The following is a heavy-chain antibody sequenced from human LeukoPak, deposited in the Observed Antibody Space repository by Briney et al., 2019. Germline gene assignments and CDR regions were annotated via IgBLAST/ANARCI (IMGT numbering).Heavy chain of an antibody. D-gene: IGHD3-10*02. CDR3: AELGITMIGGV. CDR2: ISSGGTKK. Sequence: GGSLRLSCAASGFTFSMYAMHWVRQAPGKGLEWVALISSGGTKKYYSDSVKGRFTISRDNSKNTLYLQMNSLRAEDTAVYYCAELGITMIGGVWGKGTTVTISS. CDR1: GFTFSMYA. J-gene: IGHJ6*04. V-gene: IGHV3-30*04.